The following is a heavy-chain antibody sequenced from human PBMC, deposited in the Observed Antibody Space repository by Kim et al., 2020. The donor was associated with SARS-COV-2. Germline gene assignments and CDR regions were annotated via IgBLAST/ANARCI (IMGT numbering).Heavy chain of an antibody. V-gene: IGHV3-30*18. Sequence: GGSLRLSCAASGFIFNTYGMHWVRQAPGKGLEWVAVISYDGSHKYYEDSVKGRFTISRDNSKNTLYLQMNSLRIEDTAVYYCEKSFSGSYFGYDYWGQGTLVTVS. CDR1: GFIFNTYG. J-gene: IGHJ4*02. D-gene: IGHD1-26*01. CDR2: ISYDGSHK. CDR3: EKSFSGSYFGYDY.